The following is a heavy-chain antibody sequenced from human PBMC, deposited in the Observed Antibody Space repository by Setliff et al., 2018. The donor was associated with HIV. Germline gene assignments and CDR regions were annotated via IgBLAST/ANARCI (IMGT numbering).Heavy chain of an antibody. Sequence: ASVKVSCKASGYTFISYAMNWVRQAPGQGLEWMGWINTNTGNPTYAQGFTGRFVFSLDTSVSTAYLQISRLKAEDTAVYYCARVGLGYCSSTSCNLYYYYYMDVWGKGTTVTVSS. CDR3: ARVGLGYCSSTSCNLYYYYYMDV. CDR1: GYTFISYA. J-gene: IGHJ6*03. D-gene: IGHD2-2*01. V-gene: IGHV7-4-1*02. CDR2: INTNTGNP.